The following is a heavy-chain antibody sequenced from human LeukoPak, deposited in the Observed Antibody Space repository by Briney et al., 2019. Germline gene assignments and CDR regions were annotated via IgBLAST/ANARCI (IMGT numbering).Heavy chain of an antibody. Sequence: SETLSLTCTVSGGSHRRSSYYWGWIREPPGKGLEWIGSIYYSGSTYYNPSLKSRVSISVDTTKNQFSLKLSSVTAADTAVYYCARQSGSLVVVAATDYWGQGTLVTVSS. J-gene: IGHJ4*02. V-gene: IGHV4-39*01. CDR1: GGSHRRSSYY. CDR3: ARQSGSLVVVAATDY. CDR2: IYYSGST. D-gene: IGHD2-15*01.